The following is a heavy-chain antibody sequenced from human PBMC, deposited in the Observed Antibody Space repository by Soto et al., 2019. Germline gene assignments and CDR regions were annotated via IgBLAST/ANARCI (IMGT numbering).Heavy chain of an antibody. D-gene: IGHD3-22*01. J-gene: IGHJ4*02. CDR2: IFWDDDK. Sequence: QITLKESGPPLVKPTQTLPLTCTFSGFSLSTSGVGVAWIRQPPGKALEWLALIFWDDDKRYNPXXXSXLSXXXXXXXXXXXXXXXXXXXXDTATYYCVHRGRGWYVDYWGQGTLVTVSS. CDR3: VHRGRGWYVDY. CDR1: GFSLSTSGVG. V-gene: IGHV2-5*02.